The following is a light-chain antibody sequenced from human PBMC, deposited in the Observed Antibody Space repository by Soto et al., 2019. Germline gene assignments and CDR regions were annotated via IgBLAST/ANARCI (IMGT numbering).Light chain of an antibody. V-gene: IGKV3-20*01. CDR3: QQYGSPPIT. CDR1: QSVRSTY. J-gene: IGKJ5*01. Sequence: VVMTQSPATLSVSPGERATLSCRASQSVRSTYLAWYQQKPGQAPRLLIFGVSNRAAGIPARFSGSGSGTDFTLTISRLEPEDFAVYYCQQYGSPPITFGQGTRLEIK. CDR2: GVS.